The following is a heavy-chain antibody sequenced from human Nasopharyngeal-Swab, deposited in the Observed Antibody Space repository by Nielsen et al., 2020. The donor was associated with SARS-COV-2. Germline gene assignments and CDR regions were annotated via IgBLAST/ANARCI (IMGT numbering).Heavy chain of an antibody. J-gene: IGHJ6*02. CDR2: IYSGGST. V-gene: IGHV3-53*01. Sequence: GGSLRLSCAASGFTFSDYYMSWVRQAPGKGLEWVSVIYSGGSTYYADSVKGRFTISRDNSKNTLYLQMNSLRAEDTAVYYCAREMVTMVRGVITTRYYYYGMDVWGQGTTVTVSS. CDR1: GFTFSDYY. CDR3: AREMVTMVRGVITTRYYYYGMDV. D-gene: IGHD3-10*01.